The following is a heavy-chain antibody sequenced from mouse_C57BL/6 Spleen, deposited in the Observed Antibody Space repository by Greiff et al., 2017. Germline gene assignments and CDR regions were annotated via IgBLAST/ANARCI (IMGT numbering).Heavy chain of an antibody. D-gene: IGHD1-1*01. CDR2: IDPETGGT. CDR1: GYTFTDYE. CDR3: TRERDYGSSWFAY. Sequence: QVQLQQSGAELVRPGASVTLSCKASGYTFTDYEMHWVKQTPVHGLEWLGAIDPETGGTAYNQKFKGKAILTADKSSSTAYMELRSLTSEDSAVYYCTRERDYGSSWFAYWGQGTLVTVSA. J-gene: IGHJ3*01. V-gene: IGHV1-15*01.